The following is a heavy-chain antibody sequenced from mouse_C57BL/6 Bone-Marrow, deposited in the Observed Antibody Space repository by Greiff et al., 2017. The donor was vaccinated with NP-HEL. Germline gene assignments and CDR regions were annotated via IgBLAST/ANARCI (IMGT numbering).Heavy chain of an antibody. CDR2: IYPGDGDT. Sequence: QVQLQQSGPELVKPGASVKISCKASGYAFSSSWMNWVKQRPGKGLEWIGRIYPGDGDTNYNGKFKGKATLTADKSSSTAYMQLSSLTSEDSAVYFCARMGTGYWGQGTTLTVSS. V-gene: IGHV1-82*01. CDR1: GYAFSSSW. J-gene: IGHJ2*01. CDR3: ARMGTGY. D-gene: IGHD3-3*01.